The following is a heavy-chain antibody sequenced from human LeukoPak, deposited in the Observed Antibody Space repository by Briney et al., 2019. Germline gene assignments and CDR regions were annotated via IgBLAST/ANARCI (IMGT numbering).Heavy chain of an antibody. CDR1: GYTFTSYY. Sequence: ASVKVSCKASGYTFTSYYMHWVRQAPGQGREWMGWMNPKSGDTGYSQKFQGRVFITRDTSINTAYMELSSLGSDDTAVYYCARDLELVGAFDIWGQGTMVTVSS. V-gene: IGHV1-8*03. CDR2: MNPKSGDT. CDR3: ARDLELVGAFDI. D-gene: IGHD6-13*01. J-gene: IGHJ3*02.